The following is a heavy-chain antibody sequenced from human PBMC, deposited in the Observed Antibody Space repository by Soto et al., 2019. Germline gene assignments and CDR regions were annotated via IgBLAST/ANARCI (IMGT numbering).Heavy chain of an antibody. CDR2: INPNSGNT. Sequence: QVQLVQSGAEVKKPGASVKVSCKASGYSFTSYDITWVRQATGQGLEWMGWINPNSGNTGYAQKFQGRVTMTRDTSISTISMELSSLRSEDTAVYYCARLNRGITVTWFIDYWGQGTLVTVSS. CDR3: ARLNRGITVTWFIDY. V-gene: IGHV1-8*01. CDR1: GYSFTSYD. J-gene: IGHJ4*02. D-gene: IGHD6-19*01.